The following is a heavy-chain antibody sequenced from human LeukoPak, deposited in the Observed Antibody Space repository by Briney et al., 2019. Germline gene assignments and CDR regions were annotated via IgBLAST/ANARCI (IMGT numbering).Heavy chain of an antibody. CDR2: ISSTSGTK. J-gene: IGHJ4*02. CDR1: GFTFSSYS. CDR3: ARDMGYSGSWPGYFDY. D-gene: IGHD1-26*01. Sequence: PGGSLRLSCAASGFTFSSYSMNWVRQAPGKGLEWVSYISSTSGTKYYADSVKGRFTISRDNAKNSVYLQMNSLRAEDTAVYYCARDMGYSGSWPGYFDYWGQGVLVTVSS. V-gene: IGHV3-48*01.